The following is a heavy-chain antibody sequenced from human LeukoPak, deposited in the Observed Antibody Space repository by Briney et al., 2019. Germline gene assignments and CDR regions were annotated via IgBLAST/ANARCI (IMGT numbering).Heavy chain of an antibody. CDR2: ISWNSGSI. CDR3: ATWVGGPQWLDAFDI. Sequence: PGRSLRLSCAASGFTFDDYAMHWVRQAPGKGLEWVSGISWNSGSIGYADSVKGRFTISRDNAKNSLYLQMNSLRAEDTALYYCATWVGGPQWLDAFDIWGQGTMVTVSS. D-gene: IGHD6-19*01. CDR1: GFTFDDYA. J-gene: IGHJ3*02. V-gene: IGHV3-9*01.